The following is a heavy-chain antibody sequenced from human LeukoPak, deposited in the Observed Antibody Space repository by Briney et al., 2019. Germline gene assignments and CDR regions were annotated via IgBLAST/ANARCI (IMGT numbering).Heavy chain of an antibody. V-gene: IGHV1-24*01. Sequence: ASVKVSCKVSGYTLTELSMHWVRQAPGKGLEWMGGFDPEDGETIYAQKFQGRVTMTRDMSTSTVYMELSSLGSEDTAVYYCARAVPSVVYWGQGTLVTVSS. CDR2: FDPEDGET. CDR3: ARAVPSVVY. CDR1: GYTLTELS. J-gene: IGHJ4*02. D-gene: IGHD2-21*01.